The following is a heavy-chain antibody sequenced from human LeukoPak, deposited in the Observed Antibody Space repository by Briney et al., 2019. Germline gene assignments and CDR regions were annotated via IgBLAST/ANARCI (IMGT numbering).Heavy chain of an antibody. J-gene: IGHJ4*02. CDR1: GFTVSSNY. V-gene: IGHV3-53*01. Sequence: GGSLRLSCAASGFTVSSNYMGWVRQASGKGLEWVSLIYAGGTTYYATSVKGRFTLCRDSSKNTLYLQMNSLRADDTAVYFCARVPYSSSSLSYFDYWGQGTLVTVSS. CDR2: IYAGGTT. CDR3: ARVPYSSSSLSYFDY. D-gene: IGHD6-6*01.